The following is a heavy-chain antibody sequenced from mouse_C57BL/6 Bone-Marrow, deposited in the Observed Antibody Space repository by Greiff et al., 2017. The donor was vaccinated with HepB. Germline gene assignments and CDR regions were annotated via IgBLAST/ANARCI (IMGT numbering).Heavy chain of an antibody. CDR2: IDPSDSYT. CDR1: GYTFTSYW. CDR3: ARWGWYYFDY. J-gene: IGHJ2*01. D-gene: IGHD2-3*01. Sequence: VQLQQPGAELVMPGASVKLSCKASGYTFTSYWMHWVKQRPGQGLEWIGEIDPSDSYTNYNQKFKGKSTLTVDKSSSTAYMQLSSLTSEDSAVYYCARWGWYYFDYWGQGTTLTVSS. V-gene: IGHV1-69*01.